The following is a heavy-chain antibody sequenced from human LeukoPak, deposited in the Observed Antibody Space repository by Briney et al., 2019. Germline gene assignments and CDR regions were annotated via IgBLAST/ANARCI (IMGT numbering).Heavy chain of an antibody. Sequence: SETLSLTCTVSGYSISSGYYWGWIRQPPGKGLEWIGSIYHSGSTYYNPSLKSRVTISVDTPKNQFSLKLSSVTAADTAVYYCARGSRTGGAFDIWGQGTMVTVSS. CDR1: GYSISSGYY. CDR2: IYHSGST. V-gene: IGHV4-38-2*02. D-gene: IGHD1-26*01. J-gene: IGHJ3*02. CDR3: ARGSRTGGAFDI.